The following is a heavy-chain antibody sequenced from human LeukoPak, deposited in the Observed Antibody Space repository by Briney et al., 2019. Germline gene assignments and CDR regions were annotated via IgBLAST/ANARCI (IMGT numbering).Heavy chain of an antibody. J-gene: IGHJ4*02. Sequence: GGSLRLSCAASGFTFSSYGMSWVRQAPGKGLEWVSAISGSGGSTYYADSVKGRFTISRDNSKNTLYLQMNSLRAEDTAVYYCAKGGIVGATTPLDYWGQGTLVTVSS. CDR3: AKGGIVGATTPLDY. D-gene: IGHD1-26*01. V-gene: IGHV3-23*01. CDR1: GFTFSSYG. CDR2: ISGSGGST.